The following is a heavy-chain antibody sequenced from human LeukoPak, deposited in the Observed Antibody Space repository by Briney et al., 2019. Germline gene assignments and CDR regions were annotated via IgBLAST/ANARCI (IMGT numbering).Heavy chain of an antibody. CDR1: GFTVSSNY. V-gene: IGHV3-66*02. J-gene: IGHJ4*02. Sequence: GGSLRLSCAASGFTVSSNYMSWVRQAPGKGLEWVSDIYSGGSTYYADSVKGRFTISRDNSKNTLYLQMNSLRAENTALYYCARGSVDSSSFDYWGQGTLVTVSS. D-gene: IGHD3-22*01. CDR3: ARGSVDSSSFDY. CDR2: IYSGGST.